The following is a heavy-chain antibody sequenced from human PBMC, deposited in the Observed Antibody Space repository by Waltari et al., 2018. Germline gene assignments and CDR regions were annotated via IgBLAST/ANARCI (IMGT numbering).Heavy chain of an antibody. J-gene: IGHJ4*02. CDR2: IIPILGIA. Sequence: QVQLVQSGAEVKKPGSSVKVSCKASGGTFSSYPISWVRQAPGQGLEGMGRIIPILGIANYAQKFQGRVTITADKATSTAYMELSSLRSEDTAVYYCARDEGHFDYWGQGTLVTVSS. CDR3: ARDEGHFDY. V-gene: IGHV1-69*04. CDR1: GGTFSSYP.